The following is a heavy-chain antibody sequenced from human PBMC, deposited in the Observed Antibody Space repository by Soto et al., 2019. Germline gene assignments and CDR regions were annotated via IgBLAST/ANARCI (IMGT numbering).Heavy chain of an antibody. D-gene: IGHD4-17*01. J-gene: IGHJ4*02. CDR1: GGSISSYY. CDR2: IYYSGST. CDR3: ARHDGTTVTTD. V-gene: IGHV4-59*08. Sequence: SETLSLTCTVSGGSISSYYWSWIRQPPGKGLEWIGYIYYSGSTNYNPSLKSRVTISVDTSRNQFSLKLSSVTAADTAVYYCARHDGTTVTTDWGQGTLVTVSS.